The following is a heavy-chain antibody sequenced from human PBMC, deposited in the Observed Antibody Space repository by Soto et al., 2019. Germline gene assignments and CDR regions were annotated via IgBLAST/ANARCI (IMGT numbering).Heavy chain of an antibody. V-gene: IGHV3-15*07. CDR1: GFTFSNVW. CDR2: IKSETDGGTI. D-gene: IGHD6-19*01. J-gene: IGHJ4*02. Sequence: EVQLVESGGGLVKPGGSLRLSCAGSGFTFSNVWMNWVRQAPGKGLEWVGRIKSETDGGTIDYAAPVKGRFTISRDDSNTTLYLQMNSLKTDDTATYYCTPLALKYNSDWYPLADWGQGTRVTVSS. CDR3: TPLALKYNSDWYPLAD.